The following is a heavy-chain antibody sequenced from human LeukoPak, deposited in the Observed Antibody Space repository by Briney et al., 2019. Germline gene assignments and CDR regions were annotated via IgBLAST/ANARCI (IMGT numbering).Heavy chain of an antibody. V-gene: IGHV3-21*01. Sequence: PGRSLRLSCAASGFTFSDYSMNWVRQAPGKGLEWVSSISSTSSYIYYADSVKGRFTISRDNAKNSLYLQMNSLRAEDTAVYYCARVGDRGLRYGWFDPWGQGTLVTVSS. J-gene: IGHJ5*02. CDR2: ISSTSSYI. D-gene: IGHD4-17*01. CDR1: GFTFSDYS. CDR3: ARVGDRGLRYGWFDP.